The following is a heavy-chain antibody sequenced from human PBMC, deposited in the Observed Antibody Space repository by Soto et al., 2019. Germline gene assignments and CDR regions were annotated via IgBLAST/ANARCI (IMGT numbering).Heavy chain of an antibody. CDR2: ISGSGGST. J-gene: IGHJ5*02. CDR1: GFTFSSYA. Sequence: GGSLRLSCAASGFTFSSYAMSWVRQAPGKGLEWVSAISGSGGSTYYADSVKGRFTISRDNSKNTLYLQMNSLRAEDTAVYYCARQQLVPGWFDPWGQGTLVTVSS. CDR3: ARQQLVPGWFDP. V-gene: IGHV3-23*01. D-gene: IGHD6-6*01.